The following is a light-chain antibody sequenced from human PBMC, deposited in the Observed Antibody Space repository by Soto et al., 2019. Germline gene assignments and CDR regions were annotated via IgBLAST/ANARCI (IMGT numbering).Light chain of an antibody. Sequence: EIVLTQSPATLSLSPGERATLSCRASRSVSSYLAWYQQKPGQAPRLLIYDASSRATGIPARFSGSGSGTDFTLTIRDLQSEDFAVYFCQRYDIWPLTFGGGTKVDIK. CDR3: QRYDIWPLT. CDR1: RSVSSY. J-gene: IGKJ4*01. CDR2: DAS. V-gene: IGKV3D-15*01.